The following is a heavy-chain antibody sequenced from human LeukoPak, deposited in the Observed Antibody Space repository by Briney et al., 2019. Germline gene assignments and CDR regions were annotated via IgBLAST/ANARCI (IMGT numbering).Heavy chain of an antibody. CDR3: AKEGGQLVGNWFDP. Sequence: GGSLRLSCAASGFTFSSYGMHWVRQAPGKGLEWVAVISYDGSNKYYADSVKGRFTISRDNSKNTLCLQMNSLRAEDTAVYYCAKEGGQLVGNWFDPWGQGTLVTVSS. CDR1: GFTFSSYG. V-gene: IGHV3-30*18. D-gene: IGHD6-6*01. CDR2: ISYDGSNK. J-gene: IGHJ5*02.